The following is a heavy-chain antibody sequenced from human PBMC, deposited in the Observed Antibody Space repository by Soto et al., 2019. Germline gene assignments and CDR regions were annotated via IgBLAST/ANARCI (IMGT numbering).Heavy chain of an antibody. CDR2: IFWDDDK. V-gene: IGHV2-5*02. Sequence: QITLKESGPTLVKPTQTLTLTCTFSGFSLSTSGLGVGWIRQPPGKALEWLTLIFWDDDKRYSPSLKTRLTITKDTAKNQVVLIMTNMDPVYTATYYCAPRRTGSYYNYGGQGTLVTVSS. D-gene: IGHD1-26*01. CDR3: APRRTGSYYNY. CDR1: GFSLSTSGLG. J-gene: IGHJ4*02.